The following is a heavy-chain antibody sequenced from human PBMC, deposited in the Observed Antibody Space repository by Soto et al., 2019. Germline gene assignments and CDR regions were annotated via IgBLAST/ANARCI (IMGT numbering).Heavy chain of an antibody. Sequence: EAQLVESGGGLVQPGGSLRRSCVASGVIYRNLWMTWVRQAPGKGLEWVGRIKSKVNGETTDYGAPVKGRFTISRDDSRNRLYLQMNNLKIDDTAVYYCTTDRPFTGGGVNVTWGPGTRVTVSS. V-gene: IGHV3-15*01. J-gene: IGHJ3*01. D-gene: IGHD3-16*01. CDR2: IKSKVNGETT. CDR3: TTDRPFTGGGVNVT. CDR1: GVIYRNLW.